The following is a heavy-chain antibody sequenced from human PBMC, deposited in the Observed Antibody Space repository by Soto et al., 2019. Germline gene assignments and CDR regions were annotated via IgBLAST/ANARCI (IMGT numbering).Heavy chain of an antibody. CDR1: VYSISSGCYF. CDR2: IYYSGST. CDR3: ARGERIQLWLSCSWFDP. Sequence: SETMYITITVSVYSISSGCYFWSWKNKHPGKGLEWIGYIYYSGSTYYNPSLKSRVTISVDTSKNQFSLKLSSVTAADTAVYYCARGERIQLWLSCSWFDPWGQGTLVTVSS. V-gene: IGHV4-31*03. J-gene: IGHJ5*02. D-gene: IGHD5-18*01.